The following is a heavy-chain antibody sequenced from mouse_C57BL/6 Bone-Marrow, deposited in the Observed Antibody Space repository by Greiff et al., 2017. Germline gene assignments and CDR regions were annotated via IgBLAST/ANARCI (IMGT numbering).Heavy chain of an antibody. D-gene: IGHD1-1*01. CDR2: IHPNSGST. Sequence: VQLQQPGAELVKPGASVKLSCKASGYTFTSYCMNWVKQRPGQGLEWIGMIHPNSGSTNYNEKFKSKATLTVDKSSSTAYMQLSSLTSEDSAVXYCADAATVVADYYAIDYWGQGTSVTVSS. V-gene: IGHV1-64*01. J-gene: IGHJ4*01. CDR1: GYTFTSYC. CDR3: ADAATVVADYYAIDY.